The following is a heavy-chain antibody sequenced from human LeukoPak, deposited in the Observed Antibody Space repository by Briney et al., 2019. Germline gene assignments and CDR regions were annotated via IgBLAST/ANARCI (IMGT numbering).Heavy chain of an antibody. D-gene: IGHD2-15*01. CDR1: GFTFSSYW. V-gene: IGHV3-7*01. CDR3: ARYCSGGSCYTQRVYYYYGMDV. Sequence: GGSLRLSCAASGFTFSSYWMSWVRQAPGKGLEWVANIKQDGSEKYYVDSVKGRFTISRDNAKNSLYLQMNSLRAEDTAVYYCARYCSGGSCYTQRVYYYYGMDVWGQGTTVTVSS. J-gene: IGHJ6*02. CDR2: IKQDGSEK.